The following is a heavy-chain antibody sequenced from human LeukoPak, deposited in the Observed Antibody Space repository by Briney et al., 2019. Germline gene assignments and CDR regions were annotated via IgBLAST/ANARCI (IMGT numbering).Heavy chain of an antibody. CDR3: ARGFGYCSSTSSYSYYYYGMDV. CDR2: MNRNSGNT. J-gene: IGHJ6*02. V-gene: IGHV1-8*02. D-gene: IGHD2-2*02. CDR1: GATFSSCA. Sequence: ASVKVSCKASGATFSSCAISWVRQAPGQGLEWMGWMNRNSGNTGYAQKFQGRVTMTRNTSISTAYMELSSLRSEDTAVYYCARGFGYCSSTSSYSYYYYGMDVWGQGTTVTVSS.